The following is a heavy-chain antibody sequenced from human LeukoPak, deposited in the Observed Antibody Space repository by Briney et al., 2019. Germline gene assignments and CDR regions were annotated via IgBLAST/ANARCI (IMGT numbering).Heavy chain of an antibody. CDR3: ARDTGGSLLWFGELLSDPAPYFDY. CDR1: GYTFTSYY. V-gene: IGHV1-46*01. Sequence: GASVKVSCKASGYTFTSYYMHWVRQAPGQGLEWMGIINPSGGSTSYAQKFQGRVTMTTDTSTSTAYMELRSLRSDDTAVYYCARDTGGSLLWFGELLSDPAPYFDYWGQGTLVTVSS. J-gene: IGHJ4*02. D-gene: IGHD3-10*01. CDR2: INPSGGST.